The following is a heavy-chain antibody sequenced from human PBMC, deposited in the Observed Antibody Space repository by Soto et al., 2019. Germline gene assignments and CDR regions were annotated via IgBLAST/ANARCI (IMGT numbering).Heavy chain of an antibody. Sequence: PGGSLRLSCAASGFTFSSYGMHWVRQAPGKGLEWVAVISYDGSNKYYADSVKGRFTISRDNSKSTLYLQMNSLRAEDTAVYYCAKVSARDRGGMDVWGQGTTVTVSS. J-gene: IGHJ6*02. D-gene: IGHD2-15*01. V-gene: IGHV3-30*18. CDR2: ISYDGSNK. CDR3: AKVSARDRGGMDV. CDR1: GFTFSSYG.